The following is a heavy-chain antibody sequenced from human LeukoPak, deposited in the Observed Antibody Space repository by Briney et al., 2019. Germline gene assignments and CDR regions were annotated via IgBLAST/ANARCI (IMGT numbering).Heavy chain of an antibody. CDR2: INPNSGGT. Sequence: EASVKVSCKASGYTFTGYYMHWVRQAPGQGLEWMGWINPNSGGTNYAQKFQGRVTMTRDTSISTAYMELSRLRSDDTAVYYCASDTRAYCGGDCHSGDYFDYWGQGTLVTVSS. J-gene: IGHJ4*02. V-gene: IGHV1-2*02. CDR3: ASDTRAYCGGDCHSGDYFDY. D-gene: IGHD2-21*02. CDR1: GYTFTGYY.